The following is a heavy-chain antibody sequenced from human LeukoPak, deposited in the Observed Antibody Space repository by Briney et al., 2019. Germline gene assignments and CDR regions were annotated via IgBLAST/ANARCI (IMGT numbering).Heavy chain of an antibody. J-gene: IGHJ4*02. CDR3: AKGRGYDFYYFDY. CDR2: INHSGST. Sequence: SETLSLTCAVYGGSFSGYYWSWIRQPPGKGPEWIGEINHSGSTNYNPSLKSRVTISVDTSKNQFSLKLSSVTAADTAVYYCAKGRGYDFYYFDYWGQGTLVTVSS. D-gene: IGHD5-12*01. CDR1: GGSFSGYY. V-gene: IGHV4-34*01.